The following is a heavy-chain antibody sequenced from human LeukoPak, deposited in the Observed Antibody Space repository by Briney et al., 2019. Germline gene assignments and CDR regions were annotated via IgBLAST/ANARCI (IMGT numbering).Heavy chain of an antibody. J-gene: IGHJ4*02. CDR1: GYSISSGHY. CDR3: ARDTDRGSYWDPYFDY. V-gene: IGHV4-38-2*02. Sequence: SETLSLTCTVSGYSISSGHYWGWIRQSPGKGLEWIGSIYHSGSTYYNPPLKSRVTISVDTSKNQFSLKLSSVTAADTAVYYCARDTDRGSYWDPYFDYWGQGTLVTVSS. D-gene: IGHD1-26*01. CDR2: IYHSGST.